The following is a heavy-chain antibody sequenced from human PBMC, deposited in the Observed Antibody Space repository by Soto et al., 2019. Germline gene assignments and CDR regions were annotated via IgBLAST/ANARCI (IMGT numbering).Heavy chain of an antibody. Sequence: EVQLVESGGGLVKPGGSLRLSCAASGFTFSSYSMNWVRQAPGKGLEWDSSISSSSSYIYYADSVKGRFTISRDNAKNSLYLQMNSLRAEDTAVYYCARDLNEYYYDSSDSLHWGQGTLVTVSS. V-gene: IGHV3-21*01. CDR3: ARDLNEYYYDSSDSLH. J-gene: IGHJ4*02. CDR2: ISSSSSYI. D-gene: IGHD3-22*01. CDR1: GFTFSSYS.